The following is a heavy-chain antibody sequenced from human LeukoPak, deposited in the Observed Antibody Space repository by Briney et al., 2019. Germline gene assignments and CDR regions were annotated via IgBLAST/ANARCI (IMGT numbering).Heavy chain of an antibody. J-gene: IGHJ3*02. CDR1: GGSISSGGYY. CDR3: ATQQQLVLGNAFDI. D-gene: IGHD6-13*01. Sequence: SETLSLTCTVSGGSISSGGYYWSWIRQPPGKGLEWIGYIYHSGSTYYNPSLKSRVTISVDRSKNQFSLKLSSVAAADTAVYYCATQQQLVLGNAFDIWGQGTMVTVSS. V-gene: IGHV4-30-2*01. CDR2: IYHSGST.